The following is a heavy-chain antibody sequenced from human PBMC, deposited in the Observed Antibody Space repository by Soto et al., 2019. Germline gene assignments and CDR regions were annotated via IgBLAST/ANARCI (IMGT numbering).Heavy chain of an antibody. Sequence: ESGGGVVQPGRSLRLSCAASGFTFSSYGMHWVRQAPGKGLEWVAVIWYDGSNKYYADSVKGRFTISRDNSKNTLYLQMNSLRAEDTAVYYCAREYSSSIIDYWGQGTLVTVSS. J-gene: IGHJ4*02. V-gene: IGHV3-33*01. D-gene: IGHD6-6*01. CDR1: GFTFSSYG. CDR2: IWYDGSNK. CDR3: AREYSSSIIDY.